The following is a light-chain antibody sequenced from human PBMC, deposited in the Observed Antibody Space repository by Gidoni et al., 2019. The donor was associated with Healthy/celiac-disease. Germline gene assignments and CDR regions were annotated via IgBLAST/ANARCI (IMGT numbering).Light chain of an antibody. J-gene: IGKJ1*01. V-gene: IGKV3-11*01. CDR1: QSVSSY. CDR3: QQRSNWPPT. Sequence: EIVLPQSPATLSLSPGVRATLSCRASQSVSSYLAWYQQKPGQSPRLLIYDASNRATGIPARFSGSGSGTDFTLTISSLEPEDFAVYYCQQRSNWPPTFGQXTKVEIK. CDR2: DAS.